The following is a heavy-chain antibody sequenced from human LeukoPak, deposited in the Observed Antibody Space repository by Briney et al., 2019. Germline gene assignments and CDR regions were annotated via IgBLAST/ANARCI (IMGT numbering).Heavy chain of an antibody. Sequence: PGGSLRLSCAASGFTLSSYWMTWVRQAPGKGLEWVANIKGDDSERNYLDSVKGRFSISRDNAKNSLYLQMNSLKPEDMALYYCAKGTTRPYAGSWFDPWGQGTLVTVSS. V-gene: IGHV3-7*03. D-gene: IGHD2-2*01. J-gene: IGHJ5*02. CDR1: GFTLSSYW. CDR3: AKGTTRPYAGSWFDP. CDR2: IKGDDSER.